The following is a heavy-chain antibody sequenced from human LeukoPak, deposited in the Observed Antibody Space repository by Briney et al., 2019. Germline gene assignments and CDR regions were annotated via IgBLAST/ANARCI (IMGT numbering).Heavy chain of an antibody. Sequence: RAGGSLRLSCAASGFSFSSYAMSWVRQAPGKGLEWVSAISGSGVSTYYADSVKGRFTISRDNSKNTLYLQMNSLRAEDTAVYYCAKGQIAAAGVYYFDYWGQGAQVTVSS. J-gene: IGHJ4*02. CDR2: ISGSGVST. D-gene: IGHD6-25*01. V-gene: IGHV3-23*01. CDR3: AKGQIAAAGVYYFDY. CDR1: GFSFSSYA.